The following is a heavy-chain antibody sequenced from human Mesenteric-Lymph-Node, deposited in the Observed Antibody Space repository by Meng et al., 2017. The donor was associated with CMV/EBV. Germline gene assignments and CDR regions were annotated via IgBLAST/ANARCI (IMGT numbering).Heavy chain of an antibody. CDR1: GGSITDTYF. V-gene: IGHV4/OR15-8*01. J-gene: IGHJ4*02. CDR3: AGRYSGYKPRRNFDY. D-gene: IGHD5-12*01. CDR2: IFHGVNP. Sequence: SGGSITDTYFWSWVRQAPGKGLEWIGEIFHGVNPNYNQSLKSRVTISEDKSKNQFSLKLSSVTAADTAVYYCAGRYSGYKPRRNFDYWGQGTLVTVS.